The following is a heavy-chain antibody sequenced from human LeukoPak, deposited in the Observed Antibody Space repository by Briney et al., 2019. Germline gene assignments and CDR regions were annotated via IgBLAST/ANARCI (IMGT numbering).Heavy chain of an antibody. CDR3: ARSMVRGVVVWYFDY. D-gene: IGHD3-10*01. Sequence: SETLYLTCTVSGGSISSYYWSWIRQPPGKGLEWIGYIYYSGSTNYNPSLKSRVTISVDTSKNQFSLKLSSVTAADTAVYYCARSMVRGVVVWYFDYWGQGTLVTVSS. V-gene: IGHV4-59*01. J-gene: IGHJ4*02. CDR2: IYYSGST. CDR1: GGSISSYY.